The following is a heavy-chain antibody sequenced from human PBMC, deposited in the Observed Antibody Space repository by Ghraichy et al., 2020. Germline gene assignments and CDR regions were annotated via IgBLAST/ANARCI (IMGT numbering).Heavy chain of an antibody. Sequence: GESLNISCKGSGYGFTSYWIGWVRQMPGKGLEWMGIIYPGDSDTRYSPSFQGQVTISADKSISTAYLQWSSLKASDTAMYYCARSGAAAGSGGGFDYWGQGTLVTVSS. CDR3: ARSGAAAGSGGGFDY. V-gene: IGHV5-51*01. D-gene: IGHD6-13*01. J-gene: IGHJ4*02. CDR1: GYGFTSYW. CDR2: IYPGDSDT.